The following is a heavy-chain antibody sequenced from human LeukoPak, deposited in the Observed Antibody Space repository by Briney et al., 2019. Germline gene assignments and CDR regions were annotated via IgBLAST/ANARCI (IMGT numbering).Heavy chain of an antibody. Sequence: ESLKISCKGSGYSFTSYWIGWVRQMPGKGLEWLGIIYPGDSDTRYSPSFQGQVTISADKSTSTAYLQWSSLKAADTAMYYCAREYYYGSGSYPDAFDIWGQGRMVTVSS. J-gene: IGHJ3*02. V-gene: IGHV5-51*01. CDR3: AREYYYGSGSYPDAFDI. CDR2: IYPGDSDT. CDR1: GYSFTSYW. D-gene: IGHD3-10*01.